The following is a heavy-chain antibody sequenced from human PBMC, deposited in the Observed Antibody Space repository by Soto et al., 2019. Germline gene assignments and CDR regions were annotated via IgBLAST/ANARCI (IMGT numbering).Heavy chain of an antibody. CDR2: IDPSDSYT. D-gene: IGHD3-3*01. V-gene: IGHV5-10-1*01. CDR3: ARHRFTETKYGMDV. CDR1: GYSFINHW. Sequence: GESLKISCKDSGYSFINHWISWVRQMPGKGLEWMGRIDPSDSYTNYSPSFQGHVTFSADKSISAVYLQWSSLKASDSAMYYCARHRFTETKYGMDVWGQGTTATVSS. J-gene: IGHJ6*02.